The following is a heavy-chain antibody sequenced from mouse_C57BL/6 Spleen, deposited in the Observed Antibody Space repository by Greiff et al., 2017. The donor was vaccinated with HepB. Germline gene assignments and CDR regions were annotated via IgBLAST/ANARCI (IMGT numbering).Heavy chain of an antibody. CDR3: ASQTPYSNAFAY. D-gene: IGHD2-5*01. V-gene: IGHV2-9-1*01. Sequence: QVTLKVSGPGLVAPSQSLSITCTVSGFSLTSYAISWVRQPPGKGLEWLGVIWTGGGTNYNSALKSRLSISKDNSKSQVFLKMNSLQTDDTARYYCASQTPYSNAFAYWGQGTLVTVSA. CDR1: GFSLTSYA. CDR2: IWTGGGT. J-gene: IGHJ3*01.